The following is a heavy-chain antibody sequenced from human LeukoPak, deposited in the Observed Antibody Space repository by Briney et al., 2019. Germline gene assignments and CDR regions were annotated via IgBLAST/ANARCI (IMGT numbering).Heavy chain of an antibody. J-gene: IGHJ6*02. D-gene: IGHD6-19*01. CDR3: ARGTWLVYESYYYGMDV. CDR2: IIPIFGTA. CDR1: GGTLSSYA. V-gene: IGHV1-69*13. Sequence: SVKVSCKASGGTLSSYAISWVRQAPGQGLEWMGGIIPIFGTANYAQKFQGRVTITADESTSTAYMELSSLRSEDTAVYYCARGTWLVYESYYYGMDVWGQGTTVTVSS.